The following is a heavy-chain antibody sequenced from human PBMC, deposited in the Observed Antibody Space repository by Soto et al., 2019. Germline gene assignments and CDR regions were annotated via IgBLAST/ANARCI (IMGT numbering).Heavy chain of an antibody. J-gene: IGHJ5*02. Sequence: GGSLRLSCAASGFTFSSAWMHLVRQAPGKGLEWVAVISYDGSNKYYADSVKGRFTISRDNSKNTLYLQMNSLRAEDTAVYYCAKDLRFLEWLLYVPWFDPWGQGTLVTVSS. CDR2: ISYDGSNK. CDR3: AKDLRFLEWLLYVPWFDP. CDR1: GFTFSSAW. D-gene: IGHD3-3*01. V-gene: IGHV3-30*18.